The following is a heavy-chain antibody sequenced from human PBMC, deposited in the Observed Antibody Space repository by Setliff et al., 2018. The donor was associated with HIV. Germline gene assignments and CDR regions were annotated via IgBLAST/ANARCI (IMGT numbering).Heavy chain of an antibody. CDR2: IYYSGVT. Sequence: SETLSLTCTVSGGSISSYYWNWIRQPPGKGLEWIGYIYYSGVTNYNPSLKSRVTISLDTSKNQFSLKLTSVTAADTAVEYCARDTSGGYWGQGTLVTVSS. J-gene: IGHJ4*02. D-gene: IGHD3-10*01. V-gene: IGHV4-59*01. CDR3: ARDTSGGY. CDR1: GGSISSYY.